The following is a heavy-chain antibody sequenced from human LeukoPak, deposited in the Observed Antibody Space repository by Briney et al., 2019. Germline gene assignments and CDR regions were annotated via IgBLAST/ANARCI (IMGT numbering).Heavy chain of an antibody. CDR1: GFTFSSYG. Sequence: PGGSLRLSCAASGFTFSSYGMHWVRQAPGKGLEWVAFIRYDGSNKYYADSVKGRFTISRDNSKNTLYLQMNSLRAEDTALYYCAKDRWAYNWNDVSGWFDPWGQGTLVTVSS. D-gene: IGHD1-20*01. CDR2: IRYDGSNK. V-gene: IGHV3-30*02. J-gene: IGHJ5*02. CDR3: AKDRWAYNWNDVSGWFDP.